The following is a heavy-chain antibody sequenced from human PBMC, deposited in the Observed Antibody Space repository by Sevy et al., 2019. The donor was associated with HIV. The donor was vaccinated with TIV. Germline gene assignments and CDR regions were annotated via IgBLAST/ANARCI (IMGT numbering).Heavy chain of an antibody. D-gene: IGHD2-15*01. CDR3: VAANTWQDY. CDR1: GFTFSSYW. J-gene: IGHJ4*02. Sequence: QPGGSLRLSCAASGFTFSSYWMHWVRQAPGKGPVWVSGVNSDGSSTNYADSVKGRFTMSRDSAKNTLYLQMNSLRAEDTAVYFCVAANTWQDYWGQGTLVTVSS. CDR2: VNSDGSST. V-gene: IGHV3-74*01.